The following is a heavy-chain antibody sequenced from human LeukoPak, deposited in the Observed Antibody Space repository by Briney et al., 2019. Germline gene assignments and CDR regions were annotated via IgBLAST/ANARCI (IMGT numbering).Heavy chain of an antibody. CDR2: MSFDGTHI. Sequence: GGSLRLSCAASGFTFASYAMHRVRQAPGRGLEWVAVMSFDGTHIYYADSVKGRFTISRDNSKNTLYLQMNSLRDEDTALYYCARCSGYGMDVWGQGTTVTVSS. CDR1: GFTFASYA. V-gene: IGHV3-30-3*01. J-gene: IGHJ6*02. CDR3: ARCSGYGMDV. D-gene: IGHD3-10*02.